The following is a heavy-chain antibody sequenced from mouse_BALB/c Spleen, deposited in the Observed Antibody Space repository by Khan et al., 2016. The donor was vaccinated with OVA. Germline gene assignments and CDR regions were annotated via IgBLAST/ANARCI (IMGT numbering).Heavy chain of an antibody. Sequence: EVQLQESGPELMKPGASVKISCKASGYSFTSYYIHWVIQSHGKSLEWIGYIDPFSGDTTYNQKFKGRATLTVDKSSSTAYLHLSNLTSEDSAVYYCTSHGYVAWFTYWGQGTLVTVSA. V-gene: IGHV1S135*01. CDR1: GYSFTSYY. CDR3: TSHGYVAWFTY. CDR2: IDPFSGDT. J-gene: IGHJ3*01. D-gene: IGHD2-2*01.